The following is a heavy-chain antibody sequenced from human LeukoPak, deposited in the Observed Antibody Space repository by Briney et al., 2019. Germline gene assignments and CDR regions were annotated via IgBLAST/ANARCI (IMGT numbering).Heavy chain of an antibody. J-gene: IGHJ3*02. D-gene: IGHD1-26*01. Sequence: SETLSLTCTVSSGSISSGGYYWSWIRQHPGKGLEWIGYIYYSGSTYYNPSLKSRVTISVDTSKNQFSLKLSSVTAADTAVYYCARAPRRSGSYHDAFDIWGQGTMVTVSS. CDR3: ARAPRRSGSYHDAFDI. CDR1: SGSISSGGYY. CDR2: IYYSGST. V-gene: IGHV4-31*03.